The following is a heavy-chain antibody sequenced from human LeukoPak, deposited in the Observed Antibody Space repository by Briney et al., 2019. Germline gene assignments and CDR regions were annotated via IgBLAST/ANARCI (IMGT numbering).Heavy chain of an antibody. CDR2: IIPIFGTT. CDR1: GGTFSSYA. CDR3: ARGVVARQSYVFDI. J-gene: IGHJ3*02. Sequence: GASVKVSCKASGGTFSSYAISWVRQAPGQGLEWMGGIIPIFGTTYYAQKFQGRLTITTDESTSTANMELSSLRSEDTAVYYCARGVVARQSYVFDIWGQGTMVTVSS. D-gene: IGHD2-15*01. V-gene: IGHV1-69*05.